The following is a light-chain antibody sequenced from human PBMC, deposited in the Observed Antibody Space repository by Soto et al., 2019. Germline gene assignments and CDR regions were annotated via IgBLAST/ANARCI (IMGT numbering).Light chain of an antibody. CDR2: EVS. J-gene: IGLJ1*01. CDR1: SSDVGSYNR. CDR3: SSYTSSSTFV. Sequence: QSVLTQPPSVSGSPGQSVTISCPGTSSDVGSYNRVSWYQQHPGTAPKLMIYEVSNRPSGVPDRFSGSKSGNKASLTISGLQAEDEADYYCSSYTSSSTFVFGTGTKLTVL. V-gene: IGLV2-18*02.